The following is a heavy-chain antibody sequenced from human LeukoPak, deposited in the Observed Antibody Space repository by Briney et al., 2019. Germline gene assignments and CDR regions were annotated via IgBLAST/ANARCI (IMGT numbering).Heavy chain of an antibody. CDR3: AGERGEEYSSGWYKRNYFDN. D-gene: IGHD6-19*01. J-gene: IGHJ4*02. CDR1: GGSISSYY. CDR2: IYYSGST. Sequence: PSETLSLTCTVSGGSISSYYWSWIRQPPGKGPEWIGYIYYSGSTNYNPSLKSRVAISADMSKNQFSLKLTSVTGADTAVYYCAGERGEEYSSGWYKRNYFDNWGQGIRVTVSS. V-gene: IGHV4-59*12.